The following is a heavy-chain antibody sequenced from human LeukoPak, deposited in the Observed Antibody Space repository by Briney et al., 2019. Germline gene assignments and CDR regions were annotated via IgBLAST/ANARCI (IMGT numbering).Heavy chain of an antibody. J-gene: IGHJ5*02. CDR1: GFTFSNYF. D-gene: IGHD2-15*01. CDR3: ARRVDATRWFDP. Sequence: GGSLGLSCAASGFTFSNYFMHWVRQAPGKGLVWVSRINSDGTTTMYADSVKGRFTISRDNAKNTLYLQMSSLRDEDTAVYYCARRVDATRWFDPWGQGTLVTVSS. CDR2: INSDGTTT. V-gene: IGHV3-74*03.